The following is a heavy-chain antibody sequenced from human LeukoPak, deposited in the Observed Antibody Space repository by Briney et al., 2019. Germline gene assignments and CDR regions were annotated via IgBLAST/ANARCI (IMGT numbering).Heavy chain of an antibody. Sequence: SETLSLTCTVSGGSISSGGYYWSWIRQRPGKGLEWIGYIYYSGSTYYNPSLKSRVTISVDTSKNQFSLKLSSVTAADTAVYYCARAGATTSDGYFDYWGQGTLVTVSS. V-gene: IGHV4-31*03. CDR3: ARAGATTSDGYFDY. D-gene: IGHD1-26*01. CDR1: GGSISSGGYY. J-gene: IGHJ4*02. CDR2: IYYSGST.